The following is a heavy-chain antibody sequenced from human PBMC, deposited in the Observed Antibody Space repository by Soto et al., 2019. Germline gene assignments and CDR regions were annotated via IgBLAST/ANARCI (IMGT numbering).Heavy chain of an antibody. V-gene: IGHV3-23*01. Sequence: LRLSCAASGFTFSSYAMSWVRQAPGKGLEWVSAISGSGGSTNYADSVKGRFTISRDNAKNSLYLQMNSLRAEDTAVYYCARVDYYDSSGYLLDYWGQGTLVTVSS. D-gene: IGHD3-22*01. J-gene: IGHJ4*02. CDR3: ARVDYYDSSGYLLDY. CDR1: GFTFSSYA. CDR2: ISGSGGST.